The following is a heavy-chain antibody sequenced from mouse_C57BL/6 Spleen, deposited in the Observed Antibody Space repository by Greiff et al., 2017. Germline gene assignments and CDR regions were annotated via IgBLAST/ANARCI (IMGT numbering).Heavy chain of an antibody. V-gene: IGHV1-72*01. Sequence: QVQLQQPGAELVKPGASVKLSCKASGYTFTSYWMHWVKQRPGRGLEWIGRIDPNSGGTKYNEQFKSKATLTVDKPSSTAYMQLSSLTSEDSAVDYCARPGDSSGYFYYFDYWGQGTTLTVSS. D-gene: IGHD3-2*02. J-gene: IGHJ2*01. CDR1: GYTFTSYW. CDR2: IDPNSGGT. CDR3: ARPGDSSGYFYYFDY.